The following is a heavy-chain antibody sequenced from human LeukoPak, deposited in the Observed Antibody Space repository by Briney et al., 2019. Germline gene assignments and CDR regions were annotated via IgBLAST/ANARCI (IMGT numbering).Heavy chain of an antibody. CDR3: ARGGSGLFDY. J-gene: IGHJ4*02. Sequence: PGGSLRLSCAASGFTFSSYAMSWVRQAPGKGLEWIGEINHSGSTNYNPSLKSRVTISVDTSKNQFSLKLSSVTAADTAVYYCARGGSGLFDYWGQGTLVTVSS. CDR1: GFTFSSYA. CDR2: INHSGST. D-gene: IGHD1-14*01. V-gene: IGHV4-34*01.